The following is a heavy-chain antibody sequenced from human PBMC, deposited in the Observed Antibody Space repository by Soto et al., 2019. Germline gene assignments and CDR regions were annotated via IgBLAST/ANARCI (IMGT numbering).Heavy chain of an antibody. CDR3: ARGAEVGYYDFWSGYPMVGNAFDI. J-gene: IGHJ3*02. V-gene: IGHV3-48*02. CDR1: GFTFSSYS. Sequence: GSLRLSCAASGFTFSSYSMNWVRQAPGKGLEWVSYISSSSSTIYYADSVKGRFTISRDNAKNSLYLQMNSLRDEDTAVYYCARGAEVGYYDFWSGYPMVGNAFDIWGQGTMVTVSS. CDR2: ISSSSSTI. D-gene: IGHD3-3*01.